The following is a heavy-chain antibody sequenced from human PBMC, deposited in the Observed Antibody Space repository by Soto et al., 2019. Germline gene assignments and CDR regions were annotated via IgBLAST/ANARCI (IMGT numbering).Heavy chain of an antibody. V-gene: IGHV3-21*01. J-gene: IGHJ6*02. Sequence: GGSLRLSCAASGFTFSSYSMNWVRQAPGKGLEWVSSISSSSSYIYYADSVKGRFTISRDNAKNSLYLQMNSLRAEDTAVYYCARGEGSGSLYYYYYGMDVWGQGTTGTVSS. CDR3: ARGEGSGSLYYYYYGMDV. CDR2: ISSSSSYI. D-gene: IGHD3-10*01. CDR1: GFTFSSYS.